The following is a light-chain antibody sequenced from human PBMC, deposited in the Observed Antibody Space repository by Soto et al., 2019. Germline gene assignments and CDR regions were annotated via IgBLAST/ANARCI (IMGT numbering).Light chain of an antibody. CDR1: QSISTI. Sequence: VLTQSPATLSVSPGERATFSCRARQSISTILAWYQHKPGQPPRLLIYGASTRATGIPDRFSGGGSGTEFTLTISSLQSEDVAVYYCPQYNNWPITFGQGPRMEIK. J-gene: IGKJ5*01. V-gene: IGKV3-15*01. CDR3: PQYNNWPIT. CDR2: GAS.